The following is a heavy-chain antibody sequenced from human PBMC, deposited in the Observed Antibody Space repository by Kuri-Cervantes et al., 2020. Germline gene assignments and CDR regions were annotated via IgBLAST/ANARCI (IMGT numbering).Heavy chain of an antibody. D-gene: IGHD3-10*01. CDR2: IRSKANSYAT. J-gene: IGHJ4*02. CDR3: TTLGVA. V-gene: IGHV3-73*01. Sequence: GESLKISCAASGFTFSYYYMSGVRQASGKGLEWVGRIRSKANSYATAYAASVKGSFTISRDDSKSTAYLQMNSLKTDNTAVYYCTTLGVAWGQGTLVTVSS. CDR1: GFTFSYYY.